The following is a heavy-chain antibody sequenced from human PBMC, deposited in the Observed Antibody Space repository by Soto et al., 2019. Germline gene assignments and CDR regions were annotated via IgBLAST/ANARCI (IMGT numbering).Heavy chain of an antibody. D-gene: IGHD6-6*01. V-gene: IGHV4-34*01. J-gene: IGHJ6*03. Sequence: SETLSLTCAVYGGSFSGYYWSWIRQPPGKGPEWIGEINHSGSTNYNPSLKSRVTISVDTSKNQFSLKLSSVTAADTAVYYCARVSSIDSSSGYYYYYMDVWGKGTTVTVSS. CDR2: INHSGST. CDR3: ARVSSIDSSSGYYYYYMDV. CDR1: GGSFSGYY.